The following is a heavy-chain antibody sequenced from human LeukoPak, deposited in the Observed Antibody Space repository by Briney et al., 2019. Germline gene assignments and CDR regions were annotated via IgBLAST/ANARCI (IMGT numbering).Heavy chain of an antibody. Sequence: GGSLRLSCAASGFTFSSSAMSWVRQAPGKGLEWVSYISSSGSTIYYADSVKGRFTISRDNAKNSLYLQMNSLRAEDTAVYYCAREDDVQLDYWGQGTLVTVSS. V-gene: IGHV3-48*03. CDR1: GFTFSSSA. CDR2: ISSSGSTI. J-gene: IGHJ4*02. D-gene: IGHD1-1*01. CDR3: AREDDVQLDY.